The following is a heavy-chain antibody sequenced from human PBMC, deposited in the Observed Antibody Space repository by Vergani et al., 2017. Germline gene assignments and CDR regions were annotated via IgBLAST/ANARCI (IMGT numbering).Heavy chain of an antibody. CDR2: IYYRGST. CDR1: GGSISSYY. Sequence: QVQLQESGPGLVKPSETLSLTCTVSGGSISSYYWSWIRQPQGKGLEWIGYIYYRGSTNYNPSLKSRVTISVDTSKNQFSLKLSSVTAADTAVYYCARAHGYSYGYFDYWGQETLVTVSS. J-gene: IGHJ4*02. D-gene: IGHD5-18*01. CDR3: ARAHGYSYGYFDY. V-gene: IGHV4-59*01.